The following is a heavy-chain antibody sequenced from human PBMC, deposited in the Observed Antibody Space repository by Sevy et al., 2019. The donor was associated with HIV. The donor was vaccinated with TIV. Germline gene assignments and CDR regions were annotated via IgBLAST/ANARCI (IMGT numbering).Heavy chain of an antibody. D-gene: IGHD6-13*01. V-gene: IGHV3-30*04. CDR3: SRGKSMAAGGIHYYYGMDV. Sequence: GGSLRLSCAASGFTFSSYAMHWVRQAPGKGLEWVAVISYDGSNKYYADSVKGRFTISRDNSKNTLYLQMNSLRAEDTDVYYCSRGKSMAAGGIHYYYGMDVWGQGTTVTVSS. CDR2: ISYDGSNK. J-gene: IGHJ6*02. CDR1: GFTFSSYA.